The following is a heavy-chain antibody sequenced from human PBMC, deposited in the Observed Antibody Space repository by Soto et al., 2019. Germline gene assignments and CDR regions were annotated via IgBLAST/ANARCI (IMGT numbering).Heavy chain of an antibody. D-gene: IGHD2-15*01. CDR2: ISGSAATT. Sequence: EVQLLESGGGLVQPGGSLRLSCVASGFTFSSYAMSWVRQAPGKGLEWVSAISGSAATTFYADSVKGRFTVSRDNSKNTLYLQMNSLRAEDTAVYYCARGPRYCSGYSCDYYMDVWGKGTTVTVSS. V-gene: IGHV3-23*01. CDR1: GFTFSSYA. J-gene: IGHJ6*03. CDR3: ARGPRYCSGYSCDYYMDV.